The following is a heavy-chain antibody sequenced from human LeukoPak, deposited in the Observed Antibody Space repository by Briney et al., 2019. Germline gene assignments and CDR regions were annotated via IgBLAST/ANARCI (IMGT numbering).Heavy chain of an antibody. Sequence: SVKVSCKASGGTFSSYTISWVRQAPGQGLEWMGRIIPILGIANYAQKFQGRVTITADKSTSTAYMELSSLRSEDTAVCYCARGGRGGGLDYWGQGTLVTVSS. J-gene: IGHJ4*02. CDR1: GGTFSSYT. CDR2: IIPILGIA. V-gene: IGHV1-69*02. CDR3: ARGGRGGGLDY. D-gene: IGHD1-26*01.